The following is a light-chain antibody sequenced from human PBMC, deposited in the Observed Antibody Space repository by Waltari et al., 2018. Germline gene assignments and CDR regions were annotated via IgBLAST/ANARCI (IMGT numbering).Light chain of an antibody. Sequence: EIVLTQSPATLSLSPGERATLSCRASQSVRGYLAWYQQNPGQAPRLLIYDASNRASGTPARFSGSGSGTDFSLSISSLEPEDFAVYYCQQRHNWPLTFGGGTKVEIK. J-gene: IGKJ4*01. CDR3: QQRHNWPLT. V-gene: IGKV3-11*01. CDR1: QSVRGY. CDR2: DAS.